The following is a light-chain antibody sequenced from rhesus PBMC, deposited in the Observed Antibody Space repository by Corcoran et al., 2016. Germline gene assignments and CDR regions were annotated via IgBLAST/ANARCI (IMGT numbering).Light chain of an antibody. CDR1: QGISSY. V-gene: IGKV1-32*02. CDR3: QQGNSNPPLT. CDR2: YGN. Sequence: DIQMSQSPSSLSASVGDRVTITCRASQGISSYLNWYQQKPGKAPKLLIYYGNSLESGVPSRFIGSGSGTEFTLTISSLQPKDFATYYCQQGNSNPPLTFGGGTKVEIK. J-gene: IGKJ4*01.